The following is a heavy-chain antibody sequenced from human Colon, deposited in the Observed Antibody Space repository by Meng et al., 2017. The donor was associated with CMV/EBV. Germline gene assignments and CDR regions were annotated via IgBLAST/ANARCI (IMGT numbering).Heavy chain of an antibody. J-gene: IGHJ4*02. Sequence: LVTPTQTLTMTVTFSGFSCNTVKAGIGWLRHPPGKTLVLLGFIYWANDTRYSPSLKTRLTITRDTSKNQLILTMTNMDPADTATYYCVRRSYSGQDDYWGQGALVTVPS. V-gene: IGHV2-5*02. CDR2: IYWANDT. D-gene: IGHD5-12*01. CDR1: GFSCNTVKAG. CDR3: VRRSYSGQDDY.